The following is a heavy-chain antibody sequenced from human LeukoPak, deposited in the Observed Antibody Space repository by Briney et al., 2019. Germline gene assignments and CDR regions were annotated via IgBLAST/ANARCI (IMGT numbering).Heavy chain of an antibody. D-gene: IGHD3-16*01. CDR2: IKQDGSEK. CDR3: ARDTWGNDY. Sequence: PGGSLRLSCAASGFTFSIYWMSWVRHTPGKGLEWVANIKQDGSEKYYVDSVKGRFTISRDNAKNSLYLQMDSLRAEDTAVYYCARDTWGNDYWGQGTLVTVSS. CDR1: GFTFSIYW. J-gene: IGHJ4*02. V-gene: IGHV3-7*01.